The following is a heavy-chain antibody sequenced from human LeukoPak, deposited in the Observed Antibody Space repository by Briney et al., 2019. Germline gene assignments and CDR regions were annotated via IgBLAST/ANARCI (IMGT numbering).Heavy chain of an antibody. V-gene: IGHV4-30-4*08. CDR2: IYYSGST. J-gene: IGHJ4*02. CDR3: ARLHSAAMVFDY. D-gene: IGHD2-2*01. Sequence: SQTLSLTCTVSGGSISSGDYYWSWIRQPPGKGLEWIGHIYYSGSTYYIPSLKSRVTMSVDTSKNQFSLKLSSVTAADTAVFYCARLHSAAMVFDYWGQGTLVTVSS. CDR1: GGSISSGDYY.